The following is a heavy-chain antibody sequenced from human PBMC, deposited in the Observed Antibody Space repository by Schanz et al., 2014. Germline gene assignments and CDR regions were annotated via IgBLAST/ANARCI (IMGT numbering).Heavy chain of an antibody. CDR2: IKQDGSEK. Sequence: EVQLVESGGGLIQPGGSLRLSCAVSGFSVSTHYMSWARQAPGKGLEWVANIKQDGSEKYYVDSVRGRFTISRDTAKNTVFLQMNNLRAEDTAVYYCARGASRDYFAMDVWGQGTTVTVSS. J-gene: IGHJ6*02. V-gene: IGHV3-7*01. CDR3: ARGASRDYFAMDV. CDR1: GFSVSTHY.